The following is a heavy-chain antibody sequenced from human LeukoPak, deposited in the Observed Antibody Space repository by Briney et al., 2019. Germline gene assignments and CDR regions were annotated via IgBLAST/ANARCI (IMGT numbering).Heavy chain of an antibody. Sequence: GASVKVSCKASGYTFTSYGISWVRQAPGQGLEWMGWISAYNGNTNYAQKLQGRVTMTTDTSTSTAYMELRGLRSDDTAVYYCASQRRLGYCSSTSCYYSNWFDPWGQGTLVTVSS. CDR1: GYTFTSYG. CDR2: ISAYNGNT. CDR3: ASQRRLGYCSSTSCYYSNWFDP. J-gene: IGHJ5*02. D-gene: IGHD2-2*01. V-gene: IGHV1-18*01.